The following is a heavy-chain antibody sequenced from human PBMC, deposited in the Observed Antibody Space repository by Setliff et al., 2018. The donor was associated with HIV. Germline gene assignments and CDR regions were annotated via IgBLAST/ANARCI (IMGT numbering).Heavy chain of an antibody. J-gene: IGHJ4*02. Sequence: PGGSLRLSCAASQFSISNNYMSWVRQTPGKGLEWVANIGQRGSPTHYADSVKGRFTISRDNAKNSVFLQLNSLRVDDTAVYYCTTDTLIFGVVINGRYFDYWGQGTLVTVSS. CDR3: TTDTLIFGVVINGRYFDY. V-gene: IGHV3-7*01. CDR2: IGQRGSPT. CDR1: QFSISNNY. D-gene: IGHD3-3*01.